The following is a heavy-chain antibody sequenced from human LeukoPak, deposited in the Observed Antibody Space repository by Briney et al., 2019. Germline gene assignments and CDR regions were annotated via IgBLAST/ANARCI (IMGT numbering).Heavy chain of an antibody. CDR1: GFTFSSYG. CDR2: ISYDGSNK. D-gene: IGHD3-10*01. V-gene: IGHV3-30*18. J-gene: IGHJ6*02. Sequence: PGGSLRLSCAASGFTFSSYGMHWVRQAPGKGLEWVAVISYDGSNKYYADSVKGRFTISRDNSKNTLYLQMNSLRADDTAVYYCAQDLGQHYYIYYGMDVWGQGTTVTVSS. CDR3: AQDLGQHYYIYYGMDV.